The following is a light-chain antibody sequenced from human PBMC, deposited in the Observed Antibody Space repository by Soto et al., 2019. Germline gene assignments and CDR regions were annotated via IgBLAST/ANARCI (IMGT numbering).Light chain of an antibody. CDR3: QSYDSSLSGWV. CDR2: GNS. CDR1: SSNIGAGYD. Sequence: VLTQPPSVSGAPGQRVTISCTGSSSNIGAGYDVHWYQQLPGTAPKLLIYGNSNRPSGVPDRFSGSKSGTSASLAITGLQAEDEADYYCQSYDSSLSGWVFGGGTKLTVL. V-gene: IGLV1-40*01. J-gene: IGLJ3*02.